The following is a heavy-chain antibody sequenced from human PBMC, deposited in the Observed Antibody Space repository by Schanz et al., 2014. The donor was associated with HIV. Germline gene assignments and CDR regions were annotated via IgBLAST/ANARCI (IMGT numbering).Heavy chain of an antibody. CDR1: GFTFGNYA. D-gene: IGHD6-19*01. Sequence: EVQLVESGGGLVQPGRSLRLSCAGSGFTFGNYAMHWVRQAPGKGLEWVSGISWSSGSVDYADSVKGRFTISRDNAKNSLYMQMNSLRGDDTAFYYCAKGVSVAGSSYYFDYWGQGALVTVSS. J-gene: IGHJ4*02. V-gene: IGHV3-9*01. CDR3: AKGVSVAGSSYYFDY. CDR2: ISWSSGSV.